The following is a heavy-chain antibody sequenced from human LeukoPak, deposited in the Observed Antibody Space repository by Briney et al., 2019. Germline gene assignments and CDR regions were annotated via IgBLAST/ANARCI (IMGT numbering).Heavy chain of an antibody. CDR2: ISYDGSNK. CDR3: AKPSFLSGGDSDDY. V-gene: IGHV3-30*18. J-gene: IGHJ4*02. D-gene: IGHD2-21*02. Sequence: TGGSLRLSCAASGFTFSSYGMHWVRQGPGKGLEWVAVISYDGSNKYYADSVKGRFTISRDNSKNTLYLQMNSLRAEDTAVYYCAKPSFLSGGDSDDYWGQGTLVTVSS. CDR1: GFTFSSYG.